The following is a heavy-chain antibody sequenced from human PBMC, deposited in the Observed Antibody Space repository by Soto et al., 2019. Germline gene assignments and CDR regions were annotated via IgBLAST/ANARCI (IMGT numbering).Heavy chain of an antibody. D-gene: IGHD6-13*01. CDR1: GGSISSYY. Sequence: SETLSLTCTVSGGSISSYYWSWIRQPPGKGLEWIGYIHYSGSTNYNPSLKSRVTISLDTSKKQFSLRLTSVTAADTAVYSCARTRIEAAGTGWFDPWGQGTLVTVS. V-gene: IGHV4-59*01. J-gene: IGHJ5*02. CDR2: IHYSGST. CDR3: ARTRIEAAGTGWFDP.